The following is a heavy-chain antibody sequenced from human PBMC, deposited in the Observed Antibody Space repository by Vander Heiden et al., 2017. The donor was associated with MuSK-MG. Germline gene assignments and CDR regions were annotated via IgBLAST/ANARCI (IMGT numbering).Heavy chain of an antibody. J-gene: IGHJ4*02. D-gene: IGHD5-18*01. V-gene: IGHV4-61*02. CDR3: ARDLYSYGYGYFDY. CDR1: GGSISSGSHY. Sequence: QVQLQESGPGLVKPSQTLSLTCTVPGGSISSGSHYWSWTRQPAGKGLEWIGRIYTTGSTSYNPSLKSRVTMSVDTSKNQFSLKLSSVTAADTAMYYCARDLYSYGYGYFDYWGQGTLVTVSS. CDR2: IYTTGST.